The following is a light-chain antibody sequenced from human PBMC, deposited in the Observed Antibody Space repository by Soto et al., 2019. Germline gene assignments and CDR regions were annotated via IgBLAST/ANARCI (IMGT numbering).Light chain of an antibody. V-gene: IGKV1-6*01. CDR1: QGIRND. Sequence: AIQMTQSPSSLSASVVDRVTITCRASQGIRNDLGWYQQKPGKAPKLLIYAASSLQSGVPSRFSGSGSGTDFTLTISSLQPEDSATYYCLQDINYPWTFGQGTKVDIK. CDR3: LQDINYPWT. J-gene: IGKJ1*01. CDR2: AAS.